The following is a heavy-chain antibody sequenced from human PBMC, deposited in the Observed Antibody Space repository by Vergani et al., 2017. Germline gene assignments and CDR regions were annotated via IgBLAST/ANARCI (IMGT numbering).Heavy chain of an antibody. CDR1: GVSLSGYS. J-gene: IGHJ4*02. D-gene: IGHD3-3*01. CDR2: VNRPGST. Sequence: QVQLQQWGAGLLKPSETLSLTCDVSGVSLSGYSWTWIRQLPGRGLEWLGEVNRPGSTQYNPSLKSRVTISLDTSKSQFSLKMTSVIAADTAVYYCAGFGRLTSRLGNWGQGTRVTVSS. CDR3: AGFGRLTSRLGN. V-gene: IGHV4-34*01.